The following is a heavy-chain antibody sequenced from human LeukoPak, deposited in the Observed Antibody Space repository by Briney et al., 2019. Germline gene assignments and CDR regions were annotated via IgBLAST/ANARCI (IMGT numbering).Heavy chain of an antibody. D-gene: IGHD2-21*02. Sequence: PSDTLSLTCAVYGGSFSPYYWSWIRQPPGKGLEWIGEINNSGSTNYNPSLKSRVTISVDTSKNQFSLRLSSVTAADTAVYYCARGGFYCGGDCYVDYWGQGTLVTVCS. CDR3: ARGGFYCGGDCYVDY. J-gene: IGHJ4*02. CDR1: GGSFSPYY. CDR2: INNSGST. V-gene: IGHV4-34*01.